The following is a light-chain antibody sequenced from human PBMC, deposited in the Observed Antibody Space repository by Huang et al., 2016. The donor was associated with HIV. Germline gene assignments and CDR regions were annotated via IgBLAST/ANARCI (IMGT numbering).Light chain of an antibody. V-gene: IGKV1-33*01. Sequence: DIQMTKSPSSLSASVGDRVTITCQASQDISNYLNWYQQKPGKAPKLLIYDASNLETGVPSRFSESGSGTDFTFTISSLQPEDIATYYCQQYDSLLTFGGGTKVEIK. CDR2: DAS. J-gene: IGKJ4*01. CDR1: QDISNY. CDR3: QQYDSLLT.